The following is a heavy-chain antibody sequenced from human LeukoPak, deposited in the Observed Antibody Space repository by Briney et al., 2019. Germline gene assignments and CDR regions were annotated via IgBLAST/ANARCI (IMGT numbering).Heavy chain of an antibody. V-gene: IGHV3-23*01. Sequence: PGRSLRLSCAASGFTFNSYAMTWVRQAPGKGLEWVSGISGSGARTFYADSVKGRFTISRDNSKNTLDLQMNSLRPEDTATYYCAKANCGGECYYVMAVWGQGATVTVSS. CDR2: ISGSGART. J-gene: IGHJ6*02. D-gene: IGHD2-21*01. CDR3: AKANCGGECYYVMAV. CDR1: GFTFNSYA.